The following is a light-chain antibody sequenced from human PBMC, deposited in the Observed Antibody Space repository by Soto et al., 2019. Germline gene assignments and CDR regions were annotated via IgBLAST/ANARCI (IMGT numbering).Light chain of an antibody. Sequence: DIQVTQSPSSMSASVGDRVTITCGASHDISTYLAWYQKKAGKDPKIMIYEASTLQSGVPSRFSGSGSGTEFNLTISGLLTEDFATYQCQQLNTLPFTFGQGTRLDIK. V-gene: IGKV1-9*01. CDR1: HDISTY. CDR3: QQLNTLPFT. J-gene: IGKJ5*01. CDR2: EAS.